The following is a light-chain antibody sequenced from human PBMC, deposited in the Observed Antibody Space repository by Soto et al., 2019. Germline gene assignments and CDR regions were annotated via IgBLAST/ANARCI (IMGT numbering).Light chain of an antibody. CDR3: QKYGSSPG. J-gene: IGKJ2*03. Sequence: EIVLTQSPGTLSLSPGERATLSCRASQSVSNSYLAWYQQKPGQAPRLLIYGASSRATGIPDRFSGSGSGTYFTLTISSLEPEDFAVYYCQKYGSSPGFGQGTKLEI. CDR1: QSVSNSY. V-gene: IGKV3-20*01. CDR2: GAS.